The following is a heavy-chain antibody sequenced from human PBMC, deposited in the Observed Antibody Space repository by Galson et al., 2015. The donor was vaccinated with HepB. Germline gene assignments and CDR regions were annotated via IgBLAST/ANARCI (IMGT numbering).Heavy chain of an antibody. Sequence: SLRLSCAASGFTFSSYGMHWVRQAPGKGLEWVAVIWYDGSNKYYADSVKGRFTISRDNSKNTLYLQMNSLGAEDTAVYYCTSGKYSSSWYDYWGQGTLVTVSS. CDR2: IWYDGSNK. V-gene: IGHV3-33*01. J-gene: IGHJ4*02. D-gene: IGHD6-13*01. CDR1: GFTFSSYG. CDR3: TSGKYSSSWYDY.